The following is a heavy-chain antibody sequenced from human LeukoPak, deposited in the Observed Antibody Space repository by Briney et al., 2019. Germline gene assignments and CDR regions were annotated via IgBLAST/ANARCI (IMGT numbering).Heavy chain of an antibody. Sequence: GASVKVSCKASGGTFSSYAISWVRQAPGQGLGWMGGIIPIFGTANYAQKFQGRVTITADESTSTAYMELSSLRSEDTAVYYCARDRGSSWPLSWFDPWGQGTLVTVSS. D-gene: IGHD6-13*01. CDR3: ARDRGSSWPLSWFDP. J-gene: IGHJ5*02. V-gene: IGHV1-69*13. CDR2: IIPIFGTA. CDR1: GGTFSSYA.